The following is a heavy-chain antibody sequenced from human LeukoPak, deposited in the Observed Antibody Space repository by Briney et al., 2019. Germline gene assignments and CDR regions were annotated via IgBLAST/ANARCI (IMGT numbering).Heavy chain of an antibody. CDR1: GYTFTGYY. D-gene: IGHD3-10*01. Sequence: ASVKVSCKASGYTFTGYYMHWVRQAPGQGLEWMGWINPNSGGTNYAQKFQGRVTMTRDTSISTAYMELSRLRSDDTAVYYCARPCITMVRGSYYFDYWGQGTLVTVSS. J-gene: IGHJ4*02. CDR3: ARPCITMVRGSYYFDY. V-gene: IGHV1-2*02. CDR2: INPNSGGT.